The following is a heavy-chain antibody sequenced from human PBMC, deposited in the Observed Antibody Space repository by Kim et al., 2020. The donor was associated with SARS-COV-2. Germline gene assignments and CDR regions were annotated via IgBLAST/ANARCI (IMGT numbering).Heavy chain of an antibody. J-gene: IGHJ4*02. CDR3: AIDVNGDGGWYYVDY. CDR1: GFTFSSKD. Sequence: GGSLRLSCVASGFTFSSKDMSWVRQAPGKGLQWVSTISGSGGSTYYADSVKGRFTISRDNSKNTLYLQMNSLRAEDTAVYYCAIDVNGDGGWYYVDYWGQG. CDR2: ISGSGGST. D-gene: IGHD6-19*01. V-gene: IGHV3-23*01.